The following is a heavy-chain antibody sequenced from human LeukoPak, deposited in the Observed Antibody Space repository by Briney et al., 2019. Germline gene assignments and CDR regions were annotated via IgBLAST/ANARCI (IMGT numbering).Heavy chain of an antibody. CDR3: ARGGYDSSGYYAPYFDY. D-gene: IGHD3-22*01. V-gene: IGHV4-30-2*01. CDR2: IYHSGST. Sequence: PPQSRSLTCTVAGGSTSRGGYYWGWIRQPPGKGLEWIGYIYHSGSTYYNPSLKSRVTISVDRSKNQFSLKLSSVTAADTAVYYCARGGYDSSGYYAPYFDYWGQGTLVTVSS. J-gene: IGHJ4*02. CDR1: GGSTSRGGYY.